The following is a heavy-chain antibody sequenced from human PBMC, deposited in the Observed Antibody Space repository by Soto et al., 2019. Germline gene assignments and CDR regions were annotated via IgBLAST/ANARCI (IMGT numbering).Heavy chain of an antibody. CDR3: ARDLGLHNGYYFGMDV. D-gene: IGHD1-20*01. J-gene: IGHJ6*02. Sequence: GASVKVSCKASGYTFSSYGISWVRQAPGQGLEWMGWISTYTGHTNYAEKLQDRVTMTTDTSTGTASMELRSLISDDTAVYYCARDLGLHNGYYFGMDVWGQGTTVTVSS. V-gene: IGHV1-18*04. CDR2: ISTYTGHT. CDR1: GYTFSSYG.